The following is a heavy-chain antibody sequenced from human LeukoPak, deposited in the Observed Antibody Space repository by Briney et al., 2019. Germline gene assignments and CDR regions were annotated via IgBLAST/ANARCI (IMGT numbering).Heavy chain of an antibody. CDR3: ARVSPRDYGMDV. D-gene: IGHD5-24*01. V-gene: IGHV4-61*08. CDR1: GGSFSSTGYY. CDR2: VYYSGST. J-gene: IGHJ6*02. Sequence: SETLSLTCSVSGGSFSSTGYYWSWIRQPPGRGLEWIGYVYYSGSTNYNPSLKSRVTISVDTSKNQFSLKLSSVTAADTAVYYCARVSPRDYGMDVWGQGTTVTVSS.